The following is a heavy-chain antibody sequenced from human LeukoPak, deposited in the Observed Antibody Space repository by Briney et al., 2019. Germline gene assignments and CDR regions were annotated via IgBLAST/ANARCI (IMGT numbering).Heavy chain of an antibody. V-gene: IGHV4-39*07. J-gene: IGHJ4*02. D-gene: IGHD2-15*01. Sequence: SETLSLTCTVSGGSIGRSSYYWSWLRQPPGKGLEWIGEINHSGSTNYNPSLKSRVTISVGTSKNQFSLKLSSVTAADTAVYYCARECFGGSCYSALDYWGQGTLVTVSS. CDR2: INHSGST. CDR1: GGSIGRSSYY. CDR3: ARECFGGSCYSALDY.